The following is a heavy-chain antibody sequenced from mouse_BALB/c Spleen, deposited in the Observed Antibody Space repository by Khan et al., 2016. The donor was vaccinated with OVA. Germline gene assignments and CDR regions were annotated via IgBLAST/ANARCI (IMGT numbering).Heavy chain of an antibody. CDR1: GYTFSDYA. V-gene: IGHV1S137*01. CDR2: ISTYHGNT. CDR3: ASGFECFYVMNY. Sequence: QVRLQQSGPELVRPGASVKISCKGSGYTFSDYAMHWVKQSHAKSLEWIGVISTYHGNTNYNQKFKGKATMTVNKSSSTAYMEIARLSSEDSAIYYCASGFECFYVMNYWGQGTSVTVSS. J-gene: IGHJ4*01.